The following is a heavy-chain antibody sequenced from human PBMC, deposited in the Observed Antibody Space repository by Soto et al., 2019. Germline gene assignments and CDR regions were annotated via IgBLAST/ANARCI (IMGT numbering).Heavy chain of an antibody. CDR2: INHSGST. CDR3: ARDFGSGVDAFDI. J-gene: IGHJ3*02. Sequence: SETLSLTCAVYGGSFSGYYWSWIRQPPGKGLEWIGEINHSGSTNYNPSLKSRVTISVDTSKNQFSLKLSSVTAADTAVYYCARDFGSGVDAFDIWGQGTMVTVS. CDR1: GGSFSGYY. D-gene: IGHD3-10*01. V-gene: IGHV4-34*01.